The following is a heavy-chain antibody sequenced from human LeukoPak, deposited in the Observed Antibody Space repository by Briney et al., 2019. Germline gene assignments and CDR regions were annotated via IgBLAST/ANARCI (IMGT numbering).Heavy chain of an antibody. J-gene: IGHJ3*02. CDR2: VYTSGST. Sequence: PSETLSLTCTVSGGSISGYYWSWIRQPAGEGLEWIGRVYTSGSTHYNPSLKSRVTMSVDTPKNQFSLKLSSVTAADTAVYYCARLITGTTTAFDIWGQGTMVTVSS. CDR3: ARLITGTTTAFDI. CDR1: GGSISGYY. V-gene: IGHV4-4*07. D-gene: IGHD1-7*01.